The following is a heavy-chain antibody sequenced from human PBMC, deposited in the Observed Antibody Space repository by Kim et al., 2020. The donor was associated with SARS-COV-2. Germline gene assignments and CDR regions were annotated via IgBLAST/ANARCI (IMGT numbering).Heavy chain of an antibody. CDR3: ARVDGSGYLWCFDF. V-gene: IGHV3-53*01. CDR2: IYSRGST. J-gene: IGHJ4*02. CDR1: GFTVSSNY. D-gene: IGHD3-22*01. Sequence: GGSLRLSCAVSGFTVSSNYMSWVRQAPGKGLEWVSVIYSRGSTYYADSVKGRFTMSRDNSKNTVFLQMNNLRAEDTAVYYCARVDGSGYLWCFDFWGQGALVTVSS.